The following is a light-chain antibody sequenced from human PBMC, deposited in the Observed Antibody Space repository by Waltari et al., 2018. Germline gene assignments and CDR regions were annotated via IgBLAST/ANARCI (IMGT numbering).Light chain of an antibody. V-gene: IGKV3-11*01. CDR2: DAS. CDR3: QKRSNWPVT. J-gene: IGKJ4*01. CDR1: QRIITY. Sequence: EVVLTQSPATLPLSPGERATLACRASQRIITYLAWYQQKPGQGPRYLIYDASNRAPGIPARFSGSGSGTDFTLTLSSLEPEDFAVYYCQKRSNWPVTFGGGTKVEIK.